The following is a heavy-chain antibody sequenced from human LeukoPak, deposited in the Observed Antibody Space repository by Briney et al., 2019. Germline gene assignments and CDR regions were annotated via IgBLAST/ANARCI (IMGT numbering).Heavy chain of an antibody. V-gene: IGHV3-48*02. CDR3: ARQESGSYHY. J-gene: IGHJ4*02. D-gene: IGHD1-26*01. Sequence: GGSLRLSCAASGFTSSSYSMNWVRQAPGKGLEWVSYISSSSSTISYAESVKGRFTISRDNAKNSLYVQMNSLRDEDTAVYYCARQESGSYHYWGQGTLVTVSS. CDR2: ISSSSSTI. CDR1: GFTSSSYS.